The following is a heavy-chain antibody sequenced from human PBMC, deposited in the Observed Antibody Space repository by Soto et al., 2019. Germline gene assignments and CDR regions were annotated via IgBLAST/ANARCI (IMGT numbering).Heavy chain of an antibody. CDR1: VGSISGSSYY. D-gene: IGHD2-2*01. CDR3: ARPHCSSSNCPNCFDP. J-gene: IGHJ5*02. Sequence: QVQLQESGPGLVKPSETLSLTCTVSVGSISGSSYYWGWIRQPPGKGLEWIGSIHYTETTYYNPSLKSRVTRSVDTSKIQLFLKLSSVTAADTAVYYWARPHCSSSNCPNCFDPWGQGTLVTVSS. CDR2: IHYTETT. V-gene: IGHV4-39*01.